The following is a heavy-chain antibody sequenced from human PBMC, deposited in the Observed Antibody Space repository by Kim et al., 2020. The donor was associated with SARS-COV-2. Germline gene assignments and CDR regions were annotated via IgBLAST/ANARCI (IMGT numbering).Heavy chain of an antibody. J-gene: IGHJ4*02. D-gene: IGHD3-3*01. CDR1: GGSVSSGSYF. CDR3: ARAPNDFWSGYPYYFDY. Sequence: SETLSLTCTVSGGSVSSGSYFWSWIRQPPGKGLEWIGSIYYSGNTNHNPSLKSRVTMSVDTSKNQFSVKLRSVTAADTAVYYCARAPNDFWSGYPYYFDYWGQGTLVTVSS. V-gene: IGHV4-61*01. CDR2: IYYSGNT.